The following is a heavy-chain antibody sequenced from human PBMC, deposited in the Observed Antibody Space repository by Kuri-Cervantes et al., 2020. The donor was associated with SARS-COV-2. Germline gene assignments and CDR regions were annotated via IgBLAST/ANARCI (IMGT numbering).Heavy chain of an antibody. CDR1: GGTFSSYA. J-gene: IGHJ4*02. V-gene: IGHV1-69*05. CDR3: AKVNSRTYYFDY. CDR2: IIPIFGTA. Sequence: SVKVSCKASGGTFSSYAISWVRQAPGQGLEWMGGIIPIFGTANYAQKFQGRVTITMDESTSTAYMELSSLSSEDTAVYYCAKVNSRTYYFDYWGQGTLVTDSS. D-gene: IGHD6-13*01.